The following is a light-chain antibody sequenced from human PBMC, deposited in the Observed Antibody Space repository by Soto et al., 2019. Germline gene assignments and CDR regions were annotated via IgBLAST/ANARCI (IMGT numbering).Light chain of an antibody. J-gene: IGLJ1*01. CDR2: EVS. CDR1: SSDVGNFNL. CDR3: SSYVGSGPYV. V-gene: IGLV2-23*02. Sequence: QSALTQPASVSGSPGQSITISCTGTSSDVGNFNLVSWYQQHPDKAPKVMIYEVSKRPAGVSNRFSASKSGNTASLTISGLQAEDEAGSYCSSYVGSGPYVFGPGTKLTVL.